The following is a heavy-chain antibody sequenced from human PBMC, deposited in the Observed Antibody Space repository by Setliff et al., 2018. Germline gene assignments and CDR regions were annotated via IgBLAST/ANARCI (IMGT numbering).Heavy chain of an antibody. CDR2: INHSGST. CDR1: GGSFSGYY. V-gene: IGHV4-34*01. CDR3: ARYYDSSGYYDADFDY. Sequence: LSETLSLTCAVPGGSFSGYYWSWIRQPPGKGLEWIGEINHSGSTNYNPSLKSRVTISVDTSKNQFSLKLSSVTAADTAVYYCARYYDSSGYYDADFDYWGQGTLVTVSS. D-gene: IGHD3-22*01. J-gene: IGHJ4*02.